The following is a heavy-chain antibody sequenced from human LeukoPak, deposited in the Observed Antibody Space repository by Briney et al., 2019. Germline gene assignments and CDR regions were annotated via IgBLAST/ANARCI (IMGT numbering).Heavy chain of an antibody. V-gene: IGHV4-59*01. D-gene: IGHD4-23*01. Sequence: SETLSLTCTVSGGSISSYYWSWIRQPPGRGLEWIGYIYYSGSTNYNPPLKSRVTISVDTSKNQFSLKLSSVTAADTAVYYCARVTPPSWFDPWGQGTLVTVSS. CDR3: ARVTPPSWFDP. CDR2: IYYSGST. CDR1: GGSISSYY. J-gene: IGHJ5*02.